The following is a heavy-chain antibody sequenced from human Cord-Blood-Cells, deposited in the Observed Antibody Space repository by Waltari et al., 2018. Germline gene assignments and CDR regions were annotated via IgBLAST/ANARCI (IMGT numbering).Heavy chain of an antibody. CDR3: AVATMVRDAFDI. Sequence: QLQLQESGPGLVKPSETLSLTCTVSGGPTSSSSYHWARNRQPPGKGLEWIGSIYYSGSTYYNPSLKSRVTISVDTSKNQFSLKLSSVTAADTAVYYCAVATMVRDAFDIWGQGTMVTVSS. V-gene: IGHV4-39*01. CDR1: GGPTSSSSYH. J-gene: IGHJ3*02. CDR2: IYYSGST. D-gene: IGHD5-12*01.